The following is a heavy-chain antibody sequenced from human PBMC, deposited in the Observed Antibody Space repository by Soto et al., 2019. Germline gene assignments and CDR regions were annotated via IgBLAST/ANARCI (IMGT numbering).Heavy chain of an antibody. CDR2: IYHSGST. D-gene: IGHD3-3*01. V-gene: IGHV4-38-2*01. CDR1: VYSISSGYY. J-gene: IGHJ6*01. Sequence: SETLSLTCAVSVYSISSGYYWVWIRHPPGKGLDWVGSIYHSGSTYDNPSLKSRVTISVDKSKNQFSLKLSSVTAAETAVYYCDRRSSLLPFLEWLPKYYYYYGMEVWGQGTTVTVSS. CDR3: DRRSSLLPFLEWLPKYYYYYGMEV.